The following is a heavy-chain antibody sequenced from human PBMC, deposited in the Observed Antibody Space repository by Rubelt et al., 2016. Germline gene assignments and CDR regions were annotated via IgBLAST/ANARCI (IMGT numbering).Heavy chain of an antibody. CDR2: FFPDDSDI. V-gene: IGHV5-51*01. CDR1: GYNFTNYW. CDR3: VRLGKYCTGGRCCSEYVDY. D-gene: IGHD2-8*02. J-gene: IGHJ4*02. Sequence: PGESMTIACKGSGYNFTNYWIGWVRQLPGDGLEGMAIFFPDDSDIRYSPAFQGQVTISVDKSISNVKLQWGRLKASDTAIYYCVRLGKYCTGGRCCSEYVDYWGQGTQVT.